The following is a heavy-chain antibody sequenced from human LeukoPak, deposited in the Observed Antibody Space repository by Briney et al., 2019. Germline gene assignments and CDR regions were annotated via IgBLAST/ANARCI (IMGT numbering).Heavy chain of an antibody. Sequence: SETLSLTCAVYGGSFSGYYWSWIRQPPGKGLEWIGEINHSGSTNYNPSLKSRVTISVDTSKNQFSLKLSSVTAADTAVYYCTRGYNTYMDVWGKGTTVTVSS. J-gene: IGHJ6*03. CDR3: TRGYNTYMDV. CDR2: INHSGST. CDR1: GGSFSGYY. V-gene: IGHV4-34*01. D-gene: IGHD5-24*01.